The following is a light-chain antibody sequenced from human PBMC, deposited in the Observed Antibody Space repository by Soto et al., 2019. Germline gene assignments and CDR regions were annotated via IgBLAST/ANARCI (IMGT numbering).Light chain of an antibody. V-gene: IGKV3-15*01. CDR3: QQYNSWPPLT. J-gene: IGKJ4*01. CDR2: GAS. Sequence: EIVMTQSPATLSVSPGERATLSCRASQSVSSNLAWYQQKPGQAPRLLIYGASTRATGIPARFSGSGSGTEFTLNISSLQYEDFAVYYCQQYNSWPPLTFGGGTKVEIK. CDR1: QSVSSN.